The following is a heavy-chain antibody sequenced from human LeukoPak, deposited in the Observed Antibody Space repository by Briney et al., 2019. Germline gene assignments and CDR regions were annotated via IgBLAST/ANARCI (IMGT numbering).Heavy chain of an antibody. CDR3: ARDVYRGGAMVRGVMADAFDI. CDR2: ISSSSSTI. CDR1: GFTFSSYE. Sequence: QPGGSLRLSCAASGFTFSSYEMNWVRQAPGKGLEWVSYISSSSSTIYYADSVKGRFTISRDNAKNSLYLQMNSLRAEDTAVYYCARDVYRGGAMVRGVMADAFDIWGQETMVTVSS. J-gene: IGHJ3*02. V-gene: IGHV3-48*03. D-gene: IGHD3-10*01.